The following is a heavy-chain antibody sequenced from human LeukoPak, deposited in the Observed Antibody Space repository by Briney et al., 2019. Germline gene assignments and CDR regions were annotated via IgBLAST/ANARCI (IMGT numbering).Heavy chain of an antibody. CDR3: ARGVRSLQVVDY. V-gene: IGHV1-18*01. J-gene: IGHJ4*02. CDR1: GYTFTSYG. Sequence: ASVKVSCKSSGYTFTSYGISWERQAPGQGLGWLGWISAYNGNTNYAQKLQGRVTMTTDTSTSTDYMELRSLRSDDTAVYYCARGVRSLQVVDYWGQGTLVTVSS. CDR2: ISAYNGNT. D-gene: IGHD5-24*01.